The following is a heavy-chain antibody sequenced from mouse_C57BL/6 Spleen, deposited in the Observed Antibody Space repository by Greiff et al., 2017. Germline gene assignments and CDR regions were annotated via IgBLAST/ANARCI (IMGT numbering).Heavy chain of an antibody. CDR2: IHPNSGST. Sequence: QVQLQQSGAELVKPGASVKLSCKASGYTFTSYWMHWVKQRPGQGLEWIGMIHPNSGSTNYNEKFKSKATLTVDKSSSTAYMQLSSLTSEDSAVYYCARNWEKGPFAYWGQGTLVTVSA. V-gene: IGHV1-64*01. CDR3: ARNWEKGPFAY. D-gene: IGHD4-1*01. J-gene: IGHJ3*01. CDR1: GYTFTSYW.